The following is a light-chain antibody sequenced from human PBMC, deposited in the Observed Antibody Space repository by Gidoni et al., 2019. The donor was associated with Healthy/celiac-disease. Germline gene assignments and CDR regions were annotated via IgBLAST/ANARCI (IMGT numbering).Light chain of an antibody. J-gene: IGLJ2*01. CDR3: CSYAGSSTWGVV. CDR2: EVS. CDR1: SSDVGSYNL. V-gene: IGLV2-23*02. Sequence: QSALTQPASVSGYPGQSITISCTGTSSDVGSYNLVSGYQQHPGKAPNLMIYEVSNRPSGVSNRFSCSKAGNTASLTISGLQAEDEADYYCCSYAGSSTWGVVFCGGTKLTVL.